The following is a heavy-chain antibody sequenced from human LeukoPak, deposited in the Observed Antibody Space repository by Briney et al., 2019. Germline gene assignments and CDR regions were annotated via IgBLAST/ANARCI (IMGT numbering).Heavy chain of an antibody. D-gene: IGHD3-10*01. J-gene: IGHJ5*02. CDR1: GFTFSSYD. Sequence: GGSLRLSCAASGFTFSSYDMHWVRQATGKGLEWVSAIGTAGDTYYPGSVKGRFTISRENAKNSLYLQMNSLRAGDTAVYYCARAASRGSGSLNWFDPWGQGTLVTVSS. CDR3: ARAASRGSGSLNWFDP. CDR2: IGTAGDT. V-gene: IGHV3-13*01.